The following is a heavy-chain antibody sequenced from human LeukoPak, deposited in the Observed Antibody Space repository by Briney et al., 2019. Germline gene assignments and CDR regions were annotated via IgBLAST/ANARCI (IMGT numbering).Heavy chain of an antibody. J-gene: IGHJ4*02. Sequence: GGSLRLSCAASGFTFSSYWMHWVRQPPGKGLVWVSRINTDGSSTDYADSVKGRFTISRDNAKNTLYLQMSGLRAEDTAVYYCASTFYGDSPPYWGQGTLVTVSS. CDR1: GFTFSSYW. D-gene: IGHD4-17*01. CDR3: ASTFYGDSPPY. V-gene: IGHV3-74*01. CDR2: INTDGSST.